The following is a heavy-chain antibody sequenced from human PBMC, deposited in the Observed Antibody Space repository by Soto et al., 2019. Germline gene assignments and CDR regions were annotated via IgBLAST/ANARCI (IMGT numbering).Heavy chain of an antibody. CDR2: MCYSGST. CDR3: ARLGSPRGDYYDSSGYYFDH. V-gene: IGHV4-59*08. D-gene: IGHD3-22*01. CDR1: GASINTYY. J-gene: IGHJ4*02. Sequence: SETLSLTCTISGASINTYYWSWIRQPPGQGLEWIGYMCYSGSTSYNPSLESRVTISADRPKNQFSLKLSSVTAADTAVYFCARLGSPRGDYYDSSGYYFDHWGLGTLVT.